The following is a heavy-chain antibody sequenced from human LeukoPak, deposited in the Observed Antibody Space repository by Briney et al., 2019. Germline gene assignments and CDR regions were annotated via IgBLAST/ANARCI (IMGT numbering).Heavy chain of an antibody. Sequence: PSETLSLTCAVYGGSFSGYYWSWIRQPPGKGLEWIGEINHSGSTNYNPSLKSRGTISVDTSKNQFSLKLSSVTAADTAVYYCARDREEMATIIGYWGQGTLVTVSS. CDR1: GGSFSGYY. CDR3: ARDREEMATIIGY. V-gene: IGHV4-34*01. D-gene: IGHD5-24*01. CDR2: INHSGST. J-gene: IGHJ4*02.